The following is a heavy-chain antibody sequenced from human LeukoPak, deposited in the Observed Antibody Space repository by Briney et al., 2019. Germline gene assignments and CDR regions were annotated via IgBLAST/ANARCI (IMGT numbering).Heavy chain of an antibody. Sequence: GALRLSCSASGFTFSSYAMHWVRQAPGKGLEYVSAISNNGGSTFYANSVKGRFTISRDNSKNTLYLQMGSLRADDMAVYYCARGRYYDSWGQGTLVTVSS. V-gene: IGHV3-64*01. CDR2: ISNNGGST. J-gene: IGHJ5*02. CDR3: ARGRYYDS. CDR1: GFTFSSYA. D-gene: IGHD3-3*01.